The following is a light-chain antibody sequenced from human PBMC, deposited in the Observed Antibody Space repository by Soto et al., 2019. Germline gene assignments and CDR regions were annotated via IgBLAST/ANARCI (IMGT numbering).Light chain of an antibody. CDR2: DVS. CDR3: LQHNGYPRT. J-gene: IGKJ1*01. V-gene: IGKV1-17*01. Sequence: DIQMTQSPSSLSASVGDRVTITCRASQGVGTDLGWYQQKPGKAPERLIDDVSSLQGGVPSRFSGSGSGTEFTLPISSLQPEDFATYYCLQHNGYPRTFGQGAKVEIK. CDR1: QGVGTD.